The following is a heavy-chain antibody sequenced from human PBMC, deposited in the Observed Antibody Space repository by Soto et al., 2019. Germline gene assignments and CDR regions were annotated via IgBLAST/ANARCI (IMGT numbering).Heavy chain of an antibody. D-gene: IGHD6-19*01. Sequence: SETLSLTCTVSGDSIIGNSYYWVWIRQPPERGLEWIGSIYSSGSTYYNPSLKSRVTISVDTSKNQFSLKLNSVTGADTAVYYCARQAYVSGWIDHWGQGTLVTVSS. J-gene: IGHJ4*02. CDR3: ARQAYVSGWIDH. V-gene: IGHV4-39*01. CDR2: IYSSGST. CDR1: GDSIIGNSYY.